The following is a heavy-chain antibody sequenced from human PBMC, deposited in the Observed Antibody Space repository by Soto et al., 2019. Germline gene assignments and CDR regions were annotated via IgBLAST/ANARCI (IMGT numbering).Heavy chain of an antibody. V-gene: IGHV1-18*01. Sequence: ASVKVSCKASGYTFTSYGISWVRQAPGQGLEWMGWISAYNGNTNYAQKLQGRVTMTTDTSTSTAYMELRSLRSDDTAVYYCARDSEGGYSGYDNYYYYGMDVWGHGTTVTVSS. CDR1: GYTFTSYG. J-gene: IGHJ6*02. D-gene: IGHD5-12*01. CDR2: ISAYNGNT. CDR3: ARDSEGGYSGYDNYYYYGMDV.